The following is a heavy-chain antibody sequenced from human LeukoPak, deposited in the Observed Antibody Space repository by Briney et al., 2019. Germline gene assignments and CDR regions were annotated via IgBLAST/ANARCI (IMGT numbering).Heavy chain of an antibody. Sequence: PSDTLSLTCAVSDYSISSSNWWGWIRQPPGKGLEWIGYIYDSGSTYYNPSLKSRITISVDTSENRFSLKLSSVTATDTAVYYCARDCSGGSCCGAFDIWGQGTMVTVSS. J-gene: IGHJ3*02. CDR3: ARDCSGGSCCGAFDI. CDR2: IYDSGST. V-gene: IGHV4-28*03. CDR1: DYSISSSNW. D-gene: IGHD2-15*01.